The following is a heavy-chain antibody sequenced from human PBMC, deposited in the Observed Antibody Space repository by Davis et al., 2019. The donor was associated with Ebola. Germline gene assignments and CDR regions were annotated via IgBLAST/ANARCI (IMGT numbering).Heavy chain of an antibody. CDR3: ARDEGLRYFDWWYYGMDV. D-gene: IGHD3-9*01. Sequence: PGGSLRLSCAASGFTFSSYWMSWVRQAPGKGLEWVANIKQDGSEKYYVDSVKGRFTISRDNAKNSLYLQMNSLRDEDTAVYYCARDEGLRYFDWWYYGMDVWGQGTTVTVSS. V-gene: IGHV3-7*01. CDR2: IKQDGSEK. J-gene: IGHJ6*02. CDR1: GFTFSSYW.